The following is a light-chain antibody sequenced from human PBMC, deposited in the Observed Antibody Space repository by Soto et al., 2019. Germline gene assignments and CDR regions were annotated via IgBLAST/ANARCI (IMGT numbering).Light chain of an antibody. CDR3: QQYGTTPQT. CDR2: GVS. J-gene: IGKJ5*01. CDR1: QSVTSTY. V-gene: IGKV3-20*01. Sequence: ELVLTQSPGTLSLSPGETATLSCRASQSVTSTYLAWYQQKPGQAPRLLIYGVSTRATGIPDRFSGGGSGSGTDFTLTISRLEPEDFAVYYCQQYGTTPQTFGQGTRLEIK.